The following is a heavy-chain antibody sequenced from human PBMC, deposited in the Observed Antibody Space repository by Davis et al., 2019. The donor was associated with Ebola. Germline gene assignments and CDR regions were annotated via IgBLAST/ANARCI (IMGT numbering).Heavy chain of an antibody. CDR1: GGSISSYY. J-gene: IGHJ6*02. CDR2: IYYSGST. V-gene: IGHV4-59*12. D-gene: IGHD3-10*01. CDR3: ARDLWFGELLLEGYGMDV. Sequence: SETLSLTCTVSGGSISSYYWSWIRQPPGKGLEWIGYIYYSGSTNYNPSLKSRVTISVDTSKNQFSLKLSSVTAADTAVYYCARDLWFGELLLEGYGMDVWGQGTTVTVSS.